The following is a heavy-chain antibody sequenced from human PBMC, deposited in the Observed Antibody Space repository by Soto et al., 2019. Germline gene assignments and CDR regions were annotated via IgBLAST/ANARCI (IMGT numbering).Heavy chain of an antibody. V-gene: IGHV3-53*01. Sequence: PGGSLRLSCAASGFAVSSDYMSWVRQAPGKGLEWVSIIHTGGSTFHADSVKGRFTISRDNSKNTLYLQMDRLRAEDTAVYFCARDKSPADKAFGYWGQGTLVTVSS. CDR3: ARDKSPADKAFGY. J-gene: IGHJ4*02. D-gene: IGHD3-3*01. CDR2: IHTGGST. CDR1: GFAVSSDY.